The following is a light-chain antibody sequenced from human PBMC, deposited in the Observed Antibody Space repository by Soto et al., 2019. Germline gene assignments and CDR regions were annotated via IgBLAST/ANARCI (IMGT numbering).Light chain of an antibody. V-gene: IGKV3-20*01. J-gene: IGKJ5*01. CDR1: QSVGRS. CDR2: GTS. CDR3: QQYGSSNT. Sequence: IVMTQSPGTLSVSPGERATLSCRASQSVGRSLAWYQQKPGQAPRLLIYGTSARATGIPATFSGSGSGTDFTLTISRLEPEDFAVYYCQQYGSSNTFGQGTRLEIK.